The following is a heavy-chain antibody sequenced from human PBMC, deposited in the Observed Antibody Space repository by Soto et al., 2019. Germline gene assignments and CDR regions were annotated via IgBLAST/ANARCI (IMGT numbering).Heavy chain of an antibody. Sequence: EVQLLESGGGLVKPGGSLRLSCAASGFTFSSYVMNWVRLAPGKGLEWVSGISPSGGNTYYADSVKGRFTISRDNSKNTLYLQMNSLKAEDTAVYYCAKGFVGVCYHCSDSFDSWGQGALVTVSS. J-gene: IGHJ4*02. D-gene: IGHD2-8*01. CDR1: GFTFSSYV. CDR2: ISPSGGNT. CDR3: AKGFVGVCYHCSDSFDS. V-gene: IGHV3-23*01.